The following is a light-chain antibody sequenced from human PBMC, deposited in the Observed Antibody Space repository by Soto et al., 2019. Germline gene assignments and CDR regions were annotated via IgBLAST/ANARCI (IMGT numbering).Light chain of an antibody. CDR3: QSYDSSLSVV. CDR1: SSNIGAGYD. V-gene: IGLV1-40*01. J-gene: IGLJ2*01. Sequence: QSVLTQPPSVSGAPGQRVTISCTGGSSNIGAGYDVHWYQQLPGTAPKLLIYGNNNRPSGVPDRISGSKSGTSASLAITGLQAEDEADYYCQSYDSSLSVVFGGGTKLTVL. CDR2: GNN.